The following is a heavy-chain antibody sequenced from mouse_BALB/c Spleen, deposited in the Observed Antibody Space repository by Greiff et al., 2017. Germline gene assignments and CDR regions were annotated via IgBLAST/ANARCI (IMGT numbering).Heavy chain of an antibody. CDR2: ISYSGST. J-gene: IGHJ4*01. CDR1: GDSITSGY. D-gene: IGHD2-1*01. Sequence: EVQLVESGPSLVKPSQTLSLTCSVTGDSITSGYWNWIRKFPGNKLEYMGYISYSGSTYYNPSLKSRISITRDTSKNQYYLQLNSVTTEDTATYYCARFNGNYSYAMDYWGQGTSVTVSS. V-gene: IGHV3-8*02. CDR3: ARFNGNYSYAMDY.